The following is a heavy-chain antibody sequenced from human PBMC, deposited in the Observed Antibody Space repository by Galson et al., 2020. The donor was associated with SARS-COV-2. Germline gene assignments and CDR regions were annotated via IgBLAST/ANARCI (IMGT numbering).Heavy chain of an antibody. J-gene: IGHJ4*02. CDR2: ISADFGTT. V-gene: IGHV1-18*01. CDR3: VRDYYGSGSYNPHFDY. Sequence: ASVKVSCQASGYTFNSYCISWVRQAPGQGLEWMGWISADFGTTNYAQKIQGRVTMTTDTSTSTAYMELRSLRSDDPAVYYCVRDYYGSGSYNPHFDYWGQGTLVTVSS. D-gene: IGHD3-10*01. CDR1: GYTFNSYC.